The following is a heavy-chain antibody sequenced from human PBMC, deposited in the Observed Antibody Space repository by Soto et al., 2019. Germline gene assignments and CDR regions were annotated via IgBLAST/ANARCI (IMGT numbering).Heavy chain of an antibody. CDR1: GGSFSGYY. CDR2: INHSGST. Sequence: PSETLSLTCAVYGGSFSGYYWSWIRQPPGKGLEWIGEINHSGSTNYNPSLKSRITITVDTSKNQFSLKLSSVTAADTALYYCASSRMSFGYYYYYMDVWGKGTTVTVSS. J-gene: IGHJ6*03. D-gene: IGHD3-16*01. V-gene: IGHV4-34*01. CDR3: ASSRMSFGYYYYYMDV.